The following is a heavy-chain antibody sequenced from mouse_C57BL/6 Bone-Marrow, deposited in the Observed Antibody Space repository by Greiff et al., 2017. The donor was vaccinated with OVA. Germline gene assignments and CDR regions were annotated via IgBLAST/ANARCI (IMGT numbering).Heavy chain of an antibody. Sequence: VQLQQSGAELVRPGASVTLSCKASGYTFTDYEMHWVKQTPVHGLEWIGAIDPETGGTAYNQKFKGKAILTADKSSSTAYMELRSLSSEDSAVYYCKGNWDDDYWGQGTTLTVSS. CDR1: GYTFTDYE. V-gene: IGHV1-15*01. CDR2: IDPETGGT. D-gene: IGHD4-1*02. CDR3: KGNWDDDY. J-gene: IGHJ2*01.